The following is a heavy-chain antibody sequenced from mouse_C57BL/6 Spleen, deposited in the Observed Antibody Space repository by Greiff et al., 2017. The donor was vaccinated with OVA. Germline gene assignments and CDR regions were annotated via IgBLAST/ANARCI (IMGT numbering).Heavy chain of an antibody. Sequence: EVQLVESEGGLVQPGSSMKLSCTASGFTFSDYYMAWVRQVPEKGLEWVANINYDGSSTYYLDSLKSRFIISRDNAKNILYLQMSSLKSEDTATYYCAREGIYYGYDDYFDYWGQGTTLTVSS. CDR3: AREGIYYGYDDYFDY. V-gene: IGHV5-16*01. D-gene: IGHD2-2*01. CDR1: GFTFSDYY. J-gene: IGHJ2*01. CDR2: INYDGSST.